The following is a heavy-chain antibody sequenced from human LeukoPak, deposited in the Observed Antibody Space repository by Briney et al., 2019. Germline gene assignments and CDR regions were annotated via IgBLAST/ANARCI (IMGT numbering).Heavy chain of an antibody. CDR3: ARGLRMGRGSGILNY. J-gene: IGHJ4*02. Sequence: ASVKVSCKASGGTFSSYAISWVRQAPGQGLEWMGGIIPIFGTANYAQKFQGRVTITTDESTSTAYMELSSLRSEDTAVYYCARGLRMGRGSGILNYWGQGTLVTVSS. CDR1: GGTFSSYA. CDR2: IIPIFGTA. D-gene: IGHD1-26*01. V-gene: IGHV1-69*05.